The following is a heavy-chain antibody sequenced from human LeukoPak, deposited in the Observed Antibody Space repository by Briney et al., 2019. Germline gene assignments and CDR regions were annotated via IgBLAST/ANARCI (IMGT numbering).Heavy chain of an antibody. CDR1: GFTFSSYS. J-gene: IGHJ5*02. D-gene: IGHD4-17*01. Sequence: GGSLRLPCAASGFTFSSYSMNWVRQAPGKGLEWVSYISSSSSTIYYADSVKGRFTISRDNAKNSLYLQMNSLRAEDTAVYYCASSYGDYWFDPWGQGTLVTVSS. CDR3: ASSYGDYWFDP. CDR2: ISSSSSTI. V-gene: IGHV3-48*04.